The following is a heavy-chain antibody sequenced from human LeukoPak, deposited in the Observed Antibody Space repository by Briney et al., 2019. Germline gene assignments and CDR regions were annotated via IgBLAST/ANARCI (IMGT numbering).Heavy chain of an antibody. CDR3: AVYGSGTPPFDY. CDR2: INPNSGGT. J-gene: IGHJ4*02. V-gene: IGHV1-2*02. CDR1: GYTFTSNY. D-gene: IGHD3-10*01. Sequence: ASVKVSCKAFGYTFTSNYMHWVRQAPGQGLEWMGWINPNSGGTNYAQKFQGRVTMTRDTSISTAYMELSRLRSDDTAVYYCAVYGSGTPPFDYWGQGTLVTVSS.